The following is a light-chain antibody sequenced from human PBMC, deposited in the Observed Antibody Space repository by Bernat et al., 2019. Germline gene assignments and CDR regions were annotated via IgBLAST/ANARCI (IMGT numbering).Light chain of an antibody. J-gene: IGKJ2*01. CDR2: GTS. V-gene: IGKV3-20*01. CDR1: QSVSSSY. CDR3: QVYDNSPPAYT. Sequence: IVLTQSPGTLSLSPGETATLSCRASQSVSSSYLAWYQHKPGQAPRLLMYGTSSRATGIPDRFSGSVSGTDLTLTISRLEPDDFAVYYCQVYDNSPPAYTFGQGTKLEIQ.